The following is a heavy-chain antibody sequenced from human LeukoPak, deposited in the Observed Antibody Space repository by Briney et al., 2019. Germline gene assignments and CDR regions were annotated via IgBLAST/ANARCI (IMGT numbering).Heavy chain of an antibody. CDR3: AREEDYYDSSGTQYYFDY. CDR2: IYYSGST. D-gene: IGHD3-22*01. Sequence: PSETLSLTCTVSGGSISSYYWGWIRQPPGKGLEWIGSIYYSGSTYYNPSLKSRVTISVDTSKNQFSLKLSSVTAADTAVYYCAREEDYYDSSGTQYYFDYWGQGTLVTVSS. J-gene: IGHJ4*02. V-gene: IGHV4-39*07. CDR1: GGSISSYY.